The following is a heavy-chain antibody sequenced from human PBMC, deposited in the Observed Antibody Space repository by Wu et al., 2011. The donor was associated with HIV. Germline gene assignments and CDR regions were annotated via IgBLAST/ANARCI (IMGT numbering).Heavy chain of an antibody. CDR3: SERGKDGYKYRTLNHYSYYGMDV. V-gene: IGHV1-69*05. J-gene: IGHJ6*02. D-gene: IGHD5-24*01. Sequence: QVQLVQSGAEVKKPGSSVKVSCKASGGTFSSYAISWVRQAPGQGLEWMGGIIPIFGTTKYAQKFQGRVTITTDESTNTGYMELSSLRSEDTAVYYCSERGKDGYKYRTLNHYSYYGMDVWAKGPRSPSP. CDR1: GGTFSSYA. CDR2: IIPIFGTT.